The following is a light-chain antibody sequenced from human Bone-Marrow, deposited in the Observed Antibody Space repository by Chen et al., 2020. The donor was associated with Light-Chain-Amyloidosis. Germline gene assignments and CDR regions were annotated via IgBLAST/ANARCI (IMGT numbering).Light chain of an antibody. CDR3: QQRSNWPWA. CDR2: AAS. CDR1: QSVSPY. J-gene: IGKJ1*01. V-gene: IGKV3-11*01. Sequence: EIVLTQSPATLSLSPGERATLSCRASQSVSPYLAWYQQKPGQAPRLLIYAASNRATGIPARFSGSGSGTDFTRTISRLEPEDFAIYYCQQRSNWPWAFGQGTKVEI.